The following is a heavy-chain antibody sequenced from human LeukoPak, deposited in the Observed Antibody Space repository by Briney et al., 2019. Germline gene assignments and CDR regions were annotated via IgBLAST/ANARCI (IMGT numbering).Heavy chain of an antibody. D-gene: IGHD2-2*01. CDR1: GYTFTGYY. Sequence: ASVKVSCKASGYTFTGYYMYWVRQAPGQGLEWMGWINPNSGGTNYAQKFQGRVTMTRDTSISTAYMELSRLRSDDTAVYYCARASRPYCSSTSCYHMDVWGQGTTVTVSS. V-gene: IGHV1-2*02. CDR2: INPNSGGT. J-gene: IGHJ6*02. CDR3: ARASRPYCSSTSCYHMDV.